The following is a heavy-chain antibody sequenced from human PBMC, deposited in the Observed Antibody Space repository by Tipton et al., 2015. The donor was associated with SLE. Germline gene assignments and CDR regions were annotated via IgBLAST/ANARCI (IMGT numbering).Heavy chain of an antibody. D-gene: IGHD3-10*01. Sequence: VQLVQSGPEVKKPGESLKISCKGSGYSFTSYWIGWVRQMPGKGLGGMGIIYPGDSNTRYSPAFQGQVTISADKSISTAYLQWSSRKASDTAMYYCARQGIWFGELLPEYFQHWGQGTLVTVSS. CDR1: GYSFTSYW. V-gene: IGHV5-51*01. CDR2: IYPGDSNT. J-gene: IGHJ1*01. CDR3: ARQGIWFGELLPEYFQH.